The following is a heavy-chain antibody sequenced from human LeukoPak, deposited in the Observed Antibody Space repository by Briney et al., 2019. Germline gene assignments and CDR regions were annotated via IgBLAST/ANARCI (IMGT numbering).Heavy chain of an antibody. CDR1: GFTFSSYS. Sequence: GGSLRLSCAASGFTFSSYSMNWVRQAPGKGLEWVSSISSGSSYIYYADSVKGRFTISRDNAKNSLYLQMNSLRAEDTAVYYCARSGSELLLHYWGQGTLVTVSS. CDR3: ARSGSELLLHY. D-gene: IGHD2-2*01. J-gene: IGHJ4*02. V-gene: IGHV3-21*01. CDR2: ISSGSSYI.